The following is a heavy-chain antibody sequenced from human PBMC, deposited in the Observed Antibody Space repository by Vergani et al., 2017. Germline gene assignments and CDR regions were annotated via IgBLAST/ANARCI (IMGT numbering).Heavy chain of an antibody. CDR3: GQGIVVVMASDI. CDR1: GGSISSGGYY. CDR2: IYYSWST. Sequence: QVQLQESGPGLVKPSQTLSLTCTVSGGSISSGGYYLSWIRQHPGKGLEWIGYIYYSWSTYYNPSLKSRVTISVDTSKKQFSLKLSSVTAADTAVYYCGQGIVVVMASDIWGQGTMVTVSS. V-gene: IGHV4-31*03. D-gene: IGHD2-21*01. J-gene: IGHJ3*02.